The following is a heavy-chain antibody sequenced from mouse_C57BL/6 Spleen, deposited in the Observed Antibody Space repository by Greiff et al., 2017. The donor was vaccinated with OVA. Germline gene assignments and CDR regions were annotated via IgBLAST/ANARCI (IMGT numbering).Heavy chain of an antibody. Sequence: EVQLVESGGGLVQPGGSLKLSCAASGFTFSDYYMYWVRQTPEKRLEWVAYISNGGGSTYYPDTVKGRSTISRDNAKNTLYLQMSRLKSEDTAMYYCARRGYDYDEAYWGQGTLVTVSA. CDR1: GFTFSDYY. J-gene: IGHJ3*01. V-gene: IGHV5-12*01. CDR2: ISNGGGST. CDR3: ARRGYDYDEAY. D-gene: IGHD2-4*01.